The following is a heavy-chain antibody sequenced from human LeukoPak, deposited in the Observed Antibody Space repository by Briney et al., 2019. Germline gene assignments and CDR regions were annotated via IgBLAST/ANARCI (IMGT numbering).Heavy chain of an antibody. Sequence: ASVKVSCKASGYTFTGYYMHWVRQAPGQGLDWMGRINPNSGGTNYAQKFQGRVTMTRDTSISTAYMELSRLRSVDTAVYYCARLYSSSWTFDYWGQGTLVTVSS. D-gene: IGHD6-13*01. CDR3: ARLYSSSWTFDY. CDR1: GYTFTGYY. V-gene: IGHV1-2*06. J-gene: IGHJ4*02. CDR2: INPNSGGT.